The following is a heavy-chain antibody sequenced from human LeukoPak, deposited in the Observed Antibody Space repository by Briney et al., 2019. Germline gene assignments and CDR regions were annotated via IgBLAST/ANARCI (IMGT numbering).Heavy chain of an antibody. Sequence: SETLSLTCAVFGGSFSGHYWSWIRQPPGKGLEWIGEINHSGSTNYNPSLKSRITISVDTSKNQFSLKLSSVTAADTAVYYCASRAYCGGDCFLDYWGQGTLVTVSS. CDR1: GGSFSGHY. CDR2: INHSGST. V-gene: IGHV4-34*01. J-gene: IGHJ4*02. CDR3: ASRAYCGGDCFLDY. D-gene: IGHD2-21*02.